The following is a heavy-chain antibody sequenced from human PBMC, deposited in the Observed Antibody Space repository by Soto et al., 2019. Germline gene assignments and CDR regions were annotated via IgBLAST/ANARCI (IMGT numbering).Heavy chain of an antibody. CDR2: IIPIFGTA. V-gene: IGHV1-69*13. CDR3: ARSGGYCSSTSCYTVTYFDY. D-gene: IGHD2-2*02. J-gene: IGHJ4*02. Sequence: SVKVSCKASGGTFSSYAISWVRQAPGQGLEWMGGIIPIFGTANYAQKFQGRVTITADESASTAYMELSSLRSEDTAVYYCARSGGYCSSTSCYTVTYFDYWGQGTLVTVS. CDR1: GGTFSSYA.